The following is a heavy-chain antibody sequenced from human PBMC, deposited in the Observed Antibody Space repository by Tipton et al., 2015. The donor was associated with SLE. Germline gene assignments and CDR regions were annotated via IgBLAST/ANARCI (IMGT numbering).Heavy chain of an antibody. D-gene: IGHD2-8*01. V-gene: IGHV3-30*02. Sequence: SLRLSCAASGFTVTSYGMHWVRQAPGKGLEWVTFIRDDGTNKHYSDSVKGRFTISRDNSKNTLFLQMNSLTVEDTAVYYCAKDGEAGVIDAFDVWGQGTMVTVSS. CDR1: GFTVTSYG. CDR2: IRDDGTNK. CDR3: AKDGEAGVIDAFDV. J-gene: IGHJ3*01.